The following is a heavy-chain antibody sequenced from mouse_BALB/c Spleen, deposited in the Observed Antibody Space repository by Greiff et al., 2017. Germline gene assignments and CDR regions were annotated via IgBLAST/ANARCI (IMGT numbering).Heavy chain of an antibody. CDR3: ARDEDGPAWFAY. J-gene: IGHJ3*01. Sequence: EVHLVESGPGLVKPSQSLSLTCSVTGYSITSGYYWNWIRQFPGNKLEWMGYISYDGSNNYNPSLKNRISITRDTSKNQFFLKLNSVTTEDTATYYCARDEDGPAWFAYWGQGTLVTVSA. D-gene: IGHD1-2*01. V-gene: IGHV3-6*02. CDR1: GYSITSGYY. CDR2: ISYDGSN.